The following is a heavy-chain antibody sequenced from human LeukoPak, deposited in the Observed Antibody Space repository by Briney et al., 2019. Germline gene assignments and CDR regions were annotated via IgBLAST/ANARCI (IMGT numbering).Heavy chain of an antibody. CDR2: MHYSGST. CDR3: ARAGMYYYDSSGYYFWFDP. Sequence: PSETLSLTCAVSGYSISNGYCWGWIRQPPGKGLEWIGLMHYSGSTYYNPSLKSRVTISRDTSKNQFSLNLNSVTAADTAVYYCARAGMYYYDSSGYYFWFDPWGQGTLVTVSS. V-gene: IGHV4-38-2*01. CDR1: GYSISNGYC. J-gene: IGHJ5*02. D-gene: IGHD3-22*01.